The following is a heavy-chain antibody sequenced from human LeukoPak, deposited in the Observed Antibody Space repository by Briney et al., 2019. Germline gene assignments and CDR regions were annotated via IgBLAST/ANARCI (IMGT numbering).Heavy chain of an antibody. J-gene: IGHJ3*02. V-gene: IGHV7-4-1*02. CDR3: AREVPVARGSLKGDAFDI. Sequence: ASVKVSCKASGYTFTSYAMNWVRQAPGQGLEWMGWINTNTGNPTYAQGFTGRFVFSLDTSVSTAYLQISSLKAEDTAVCYCAREVPVARGSLKGDAFDIWGQGTMVTVSS. CDR2: INTNTGNP. D-gene: IGHD6-19*01. CDR1: GYTFTSYA.